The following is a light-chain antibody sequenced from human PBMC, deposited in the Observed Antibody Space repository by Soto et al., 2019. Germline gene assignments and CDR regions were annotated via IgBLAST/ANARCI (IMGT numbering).Light chain of an antibody. CDR1: QSVSSSY. V-gene: IGKV3D-20*02. CDR2: GAS. J-gene: IGKJ4*01. Sequence: EMVLTQSPGTLSLSPGEGATLSCRASQSVSSSYIAWYQQRPGQTPSLLIYGASTRATGIPDRFSGSGSGTDFTLTISSLEPEDFAVYYCQQRSNWPLTFGGGTKVDIK. CDR3: QQRSNWPLT.